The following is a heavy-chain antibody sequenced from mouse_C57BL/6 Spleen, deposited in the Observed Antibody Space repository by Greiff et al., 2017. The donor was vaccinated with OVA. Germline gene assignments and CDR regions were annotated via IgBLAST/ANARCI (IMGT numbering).Heavy chain of an antibody. V-gene: IGHV1-52*01. Sequence: QVQLQQSGAELVRPGSSVKLSCKASGYTFTSYWMHWVKQRPIQGLEWIGNIDPSDSETHYNQKFKDKATLTVDKSSSTAYMQLSSLTSEDSAVYYCASGNYGAMDYWGQGTSVTVSS. CDR2: IDPSDSET. J-gene: IGHJ4*01. CDR1: GYTFTSYW. CDR3: ASGNYGAMDY. D-gene: IGHD2-1*01.